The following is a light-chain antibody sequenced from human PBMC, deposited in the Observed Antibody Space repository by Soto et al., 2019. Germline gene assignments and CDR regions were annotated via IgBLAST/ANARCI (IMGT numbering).Light chain of an antibody. J-gene: IGLJ1*01. CDR2: DVS. Sequence: QSALTQPASVSGSPGQSITISCTGTSSDVGGYNYVSWYQQHPGKVPKLMIYDVSNRPSGVSNRFSGSKSGNTASLTISELQAEDEADYYCSSYTSSSTPYVFGTGTKVTVL. CDR1: SSDVGGYNY. CDR3: SSYTSSSTPYV. V-gene: IGLV2-14*01.